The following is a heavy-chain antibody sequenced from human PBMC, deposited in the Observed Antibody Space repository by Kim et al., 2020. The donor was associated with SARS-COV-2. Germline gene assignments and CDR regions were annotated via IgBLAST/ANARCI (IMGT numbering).Heavy chain of an antibody. CDR1: GFTFSSYA. CDR2: ISYDGSNK. CDR3: ARGSGKNWFDP. V-gene: IGHV3-30*04. D-gene: IGHD3-10*01. Sequence: GGSLRLSCAASGFTFSSYAMHWVRQAPGKGLEWVAVISYDGSNKYYADSVKGRFTISRDNSKNTLYLQMNSLRAEDTAVYYCARGSGKNWFDPWGQGTLVTVSS. J-gene: IGHJ5*02.